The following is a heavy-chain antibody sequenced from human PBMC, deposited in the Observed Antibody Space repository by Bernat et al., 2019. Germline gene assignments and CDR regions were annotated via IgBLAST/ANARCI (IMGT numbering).Heavy chain of an antibody. CDR1: GFTFSSYA. D-gene: IGHD1-26*01. J-gene: IGHJ4*02. CDR3: AKDLWGATDEDY. CDR2: ISGSGGST. V-gene: IGHV3-23*01. Sequence: EVQLLESGGGLVQPGGSLRLSCAASGFTFSSYAMSWVRQAPGKGLDWVSAISGSGGSTYYADSVKGRFTISRDNSKNTLYLQMNSLRAEDTAVYYCAKDLWGATDEDYWGQGTLVTVSS.